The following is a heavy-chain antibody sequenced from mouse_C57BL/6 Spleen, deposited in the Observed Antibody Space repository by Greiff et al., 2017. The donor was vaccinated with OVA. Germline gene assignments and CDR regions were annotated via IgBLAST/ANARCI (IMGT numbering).Heavy chain of an antibody. J-gene: IGHJ1*03. CDR2: IYPGDGDT. CDR1: GYAFSSSW. D-gene: IGHD2-4*01. V-gene: IGHV1-82*01. Sequence: VQLQQSGPELVKPGASVKISCKASGYAFSSSWMNWVKQRPGKGLEWIGRIYPGDGDTNYNGTFKGKATLTADKSSSTAYMQLSSLASEDSAVYFCARGGVFVYDYDDWYMDVWGTGTTVTVSS. CDR3: ARGGVFVYDYDDWYMDV.